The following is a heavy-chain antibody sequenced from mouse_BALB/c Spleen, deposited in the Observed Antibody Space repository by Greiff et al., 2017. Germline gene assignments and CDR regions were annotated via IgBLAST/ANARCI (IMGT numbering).Heavy chain of an antibody. J-gene: IGHJ4*01. D-gene: IGHD2-1*01. Sequence: EVKVVESGGGLVQPGGSRKLSCAASGFTFSSFGMHWVRQAPEKGLEWVAYISSGSSTIYYADTVKGRFTISRDNPKNTLFLQMTSLRSEDTAMYYCARDGNYPYAMDYWGQGTSVTVSS. CDR2: ISSGSSTI. CDR1: GFTFSSFG. CDR3: ARDGNYPYAMDY. V-gene: IGHV5-17*02.